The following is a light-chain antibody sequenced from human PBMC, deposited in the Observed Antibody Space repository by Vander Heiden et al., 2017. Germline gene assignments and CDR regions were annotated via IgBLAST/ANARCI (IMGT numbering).Light chain of an antibody. J-gene: IGKJ2*03. CDR3: QQYNSYSLYS. Sequence: TQSPSTVSASIGDSVTITSRASKSMNMWFAWYQQKAGKAPKLLIYEASNLESGVPSRCSGSGSGTEFTLTTSSLQADDSATYYCQQYNSYSLYSFGQGTKVEIK. V-gene: IGKV1-5*03. CDR2: EAS. CDR1: KSMNMW.